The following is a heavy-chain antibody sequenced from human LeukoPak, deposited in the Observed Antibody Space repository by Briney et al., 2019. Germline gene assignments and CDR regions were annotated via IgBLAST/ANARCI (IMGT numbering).Heavy chain of an antibody. D-gene: IGHD4-17*01. Sequence: GGSLRLSCAPSVFTFNSYGMHWVPPAPRRGGERVAVISYDGSNKYSADSVKGRFTISRDNSKNTLYLQMNSLRAEDTAVYYCATDHGFHYGAYFDYWGQGTLVTVSS. CDR1: VFTFNSYG. V-gene: IGHV3-30*03. CDR3: ATDHGFHYGAYFDY. J-gene: IGHJ4*02. CDR2: ISYDGSNK.